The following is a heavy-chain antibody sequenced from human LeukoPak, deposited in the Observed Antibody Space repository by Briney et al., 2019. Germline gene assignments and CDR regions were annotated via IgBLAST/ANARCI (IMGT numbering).Heavy chain of an antibody. D-gene: IGHD4-11*01. CDR1: GFTFSRYS. CDR2: ISSSSSYI. J-gene: IGHJ4*02. Sequence: PGGSLRLSCAASGFTFSRYSMNWVRQAPGKGLEWVSSISSSSSYIYYADSVKGRFTISRDNAKNSLYLQMNSLRAEDTAVYYCARDDDYSHYAGSWGQGTLVTVSS. V-gene: IGHV3-21*01. CDR3: ARDDDYSHYAGS.